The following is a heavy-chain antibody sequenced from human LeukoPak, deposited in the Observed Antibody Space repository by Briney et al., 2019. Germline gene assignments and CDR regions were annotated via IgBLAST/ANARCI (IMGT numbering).Heavy chain of an antibody. CDR2: IYYSGST. CDR3: ARLYSGYGGTDY. CDR1: GGSIRSYY. V-gene: IGHV4-59*01. D-gene: IGHD5-12*01. Sequence: SETLSLTCTASGGSIRSYYWSWIRQPPGKGLEWIGYIYYSGSTNYNPSLKGRVTISVDTSKSQFSLKLSSVTAADTAVYYCARLYSGYGGTDYWGQGTLVTVSS. J-gene: IGHJ4*02.